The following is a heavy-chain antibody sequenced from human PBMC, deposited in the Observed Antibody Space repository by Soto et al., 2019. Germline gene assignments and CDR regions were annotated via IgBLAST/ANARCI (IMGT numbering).Heavy chain of an antibody. CDR3: AREGSITMIVVVITSYFDY. J-gene: IGHJ4*02. CDR2: ISYDGSNK. V-gene: IGHV3-30-3*01. D-gene: IGHD3-22*01. Sequence: LRLSCAASGFTFSSYAMHWVRQAPGKGLEWVAVISYDGSNKYYADSVKGRFTISRDNSKNTLYLQMNSLRAEDTAVYYCAREGSITMIVVVITSYFDYWGQGTLVTVSS. CDR1: GFTFSSYA.